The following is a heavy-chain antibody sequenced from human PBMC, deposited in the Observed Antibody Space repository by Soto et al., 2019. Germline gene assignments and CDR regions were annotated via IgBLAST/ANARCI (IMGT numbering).Heavy chain of an antibody. CDR2: LNSDGTIT. J-gene: IGHJ4*02. V-gene: IGHV3-74*03. CDR3: ARGGSGYATN. Sequence: GGSLRLSCAASGFTFSSYWMHWVRQAPGKGLVWVSRLNSDGTITTYADSVKGRFTISRDNAKNTVYLQMNSLRAEDTAVYYCARGGSGYATNWGQGTLVTVSS. D-gene: IGHD5-12*01. CDR1: GFTFSSYW.